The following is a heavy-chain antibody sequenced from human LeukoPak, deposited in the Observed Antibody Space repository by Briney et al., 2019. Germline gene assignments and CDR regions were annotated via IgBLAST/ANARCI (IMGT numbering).Heavy chain of an antibody. CDR3: ARRGYSYGYFDY. CDR1: GGSISSYY. CDR2: IYYSGST. Sequence: SETLSLTCTVSGGSISSYYWSWIRQPPGKGLEWIGYIYYSGSTNYNPSLKSRVTISVDRSKNQFSLKLSSVTAADTAVYYCARRGYSYGYFDYWGQGTLVTVSS. V-gene: IGHV4-59*12. D-gene: IGHD5-18*01. J-gene: IGHJ4*02.